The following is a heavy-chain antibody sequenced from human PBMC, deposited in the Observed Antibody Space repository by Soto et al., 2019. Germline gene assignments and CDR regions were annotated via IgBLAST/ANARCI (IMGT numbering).Heavy chain of an antibody. J-gene: IGHJ4*02. CDR1: GFTSRGFW. CDR3: TRDHF. CDR2: IKEDATQK. V-gene: IGHV3-7*05. Sequence: GGSLRLSCVGSGFTSRGFWMGWVRQAPGKGLEWVANIKEDATQKNYVDSVRGRFTISRDTATISLYLQMNSLRADDTAVYYCTRDHFWGQGTLVTVSS.